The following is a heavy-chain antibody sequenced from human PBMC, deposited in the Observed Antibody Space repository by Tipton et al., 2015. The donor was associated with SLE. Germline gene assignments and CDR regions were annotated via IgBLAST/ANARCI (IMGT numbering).Heavy chain of an antibody. Sequence: TLSLTCTVSGGSISSNSYYWGWIRQPPGKGLEWIGSIYYSGSTYYNPSLKSRVTISEDTSKNQFSLKLSSVTAADTAVYYCARDTVAYYDSSGSGYGMDVWGQGTTVTVSS. CDR2: IYYSGST. CDR1: GGSISSNSYY. J-gene: IGHJ6*02. D-gene: IGHD3-22*01. V-gene: IGHV4-39*07. CDR3: ARDTVAYYDSSGSGYGMDV.